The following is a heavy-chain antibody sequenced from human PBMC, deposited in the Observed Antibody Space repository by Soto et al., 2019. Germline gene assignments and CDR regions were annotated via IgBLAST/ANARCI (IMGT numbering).Heavy chain of an antibody. CDR3: ARDLGPNWNDLFREAFDI. CDR1: GYTFTSYG. J-gene: IGHJ3*02. Sequence: ASVKVSCKASGYTFTSYGISWVRQAPGQGLEWMGWISAYNGNTNYAQKLQGRVTMTTDTSTSTAYMELRSLRSDDTAVYYCARDLGPNWNDLFREAFDIWGQGTMVTVSS. CDR2: ISAYNGNT. D-gene: IGHD1-1*01. V-gene: IGHV1-18*01.